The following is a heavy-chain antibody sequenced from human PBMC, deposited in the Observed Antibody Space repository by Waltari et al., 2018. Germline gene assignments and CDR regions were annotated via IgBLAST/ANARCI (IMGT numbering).Heavy chain of an antibody. V-gene: IGHV4-34*01. D-gene: IGHD3-16*02. J-gene: IGHJ4*02. Sequence: QVQLQQWGAGLLKPSETLSLTCAVYGGSFSGYYWSWIRQPPGKGLEWIGEINHSGSTNYNPSLKSRVTISVETSKNQFSLKLSSVTAADTAVYYCASKEGELASYHYWGQGTLVTVSS. CDR1: GGSFSGYY. CDR3: ASKEGELASYHY. CDR2: INHSGST.